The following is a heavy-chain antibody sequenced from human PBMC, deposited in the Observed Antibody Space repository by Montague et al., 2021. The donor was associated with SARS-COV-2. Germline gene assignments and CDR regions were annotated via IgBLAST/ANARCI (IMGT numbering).Heavy chain of an antibody. V-gene: IGHV4-39*01. CDR3: ARAFIVAASTTSFDY. D-gene: IGHD6-13*01. J-gene: IGHJ4*02. Sequence: SETLSLTCTVSGGSISSSSYFWGWIRQPPGKGLEWIGRIYYSGSTYYNPSLKSRVTISVDTSKNQFSLKLSSVTAADTAVYYCARAFIVAASTTSFDYWGQGTLVTVSS. CDR2: IYYSGST. CDR1: GGSISSSSYF.